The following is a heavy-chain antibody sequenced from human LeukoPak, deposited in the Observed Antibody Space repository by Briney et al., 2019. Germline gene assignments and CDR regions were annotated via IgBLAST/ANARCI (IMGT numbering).Heavy chain of an antibody. V-gene: IGHV1-2*02. Sequence: ASVKVSCKASGYTFTGYYMHWVRQAPGQGLEWMGWINPNSGGTNYAQKFQGRVTMTRDTSISTAYMELSRLRSDDTAVYYCANVAKGRYFFYYMDVWGKGTTVAVS. CDR2: INPNSGGT. CDR1: GYTFTGYY. J-gene: IGHJ6*03. CDR3: ANVAKGRYFFYYMDV. D-gene: IGHD2-15*01.